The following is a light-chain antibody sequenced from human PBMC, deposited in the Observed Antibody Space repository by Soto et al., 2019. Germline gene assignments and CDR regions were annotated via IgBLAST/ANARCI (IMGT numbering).Light chain of an antibody. CDR2: TAS. CDR3: QQSCSAPLT. CDR1: QNIKKY. V-gene: IGKV1-39*01. Sequence: DIQLTQSPSALSASVGDRVTITCRASQNIKKYLNWYRQKPGKAPDLLIYTASSLQVGFPSRFSGSGSGTDFSLTITSLQPEDSATYFCQQSCSAPLTFGGGTKVEIK. J-gene: IGKJ4*01.